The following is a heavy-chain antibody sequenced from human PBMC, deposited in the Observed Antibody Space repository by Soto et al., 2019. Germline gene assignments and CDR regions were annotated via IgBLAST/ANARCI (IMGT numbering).Heavy chain of an antibody. CDR2: ISANNVYT. CDR1: GFTFTNYY. CDR3: ARDLVVGSYLYYFEF. J-gene: IGHJ4*01. Sequence: GGSLRLSCAASGFTFTNYYISWIRQAPGKGLEWVSYISANNVYTNYADSVKGRFTISRDNGKNSVYLQMKGLRAEDTAVYYCARDLVVGSYLYYFEFWGHGAPVT. V-gene: IGHV3-11*06. D-gene: IGHD2-8*02.